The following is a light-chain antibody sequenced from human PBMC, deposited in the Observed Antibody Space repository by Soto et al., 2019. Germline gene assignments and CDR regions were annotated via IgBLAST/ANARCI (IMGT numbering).Light chain of an antibody. V-gene: IGKV1-12*01. CDR2: AAS. Sequence: DIQMTQSPSSVSASVGDSVTITCRASRGINSYLAWYQQKPGKAPNLLIYAASNLQSGAPTRFSGSGSGTDFSFTIPSLQPEDFATYYCQQGNSFPLTFGGGTKVEIK. CDR3: QQGNSFPLT. CDR1: RGINSY. J-gene: IGKJ4*01.